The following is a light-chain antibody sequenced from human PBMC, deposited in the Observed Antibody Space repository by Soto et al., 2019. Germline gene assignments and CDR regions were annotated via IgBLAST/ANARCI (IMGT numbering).Light chain of an antibody. J-gene: IGLJ1*01. V-gene: IGLV1-47*01. Sequence: QSVLTQPPSVSGAPGQRVTISCTGSNSNIGAGFGVHWYQQFPGTAPKLLIYRNNQRPSGVPDRFSGSKSGTSAPLAISGLRSEDEADYYCAAWDDSLSGHYVFGTGTKLTVL. CDR3: AAWDDSLSGHYV. CDR2: RNN. CDR1: NSNIGAGFG.